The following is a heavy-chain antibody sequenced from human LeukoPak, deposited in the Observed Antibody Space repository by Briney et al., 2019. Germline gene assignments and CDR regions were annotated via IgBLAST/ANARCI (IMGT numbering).Heavy chain of an antibody. J-gene: IGHJ5*02. V-gene: IGHV1-8*01. Sequence: ASVKVSSKASGYTFTSYDISWGRHAPRQRLEWMGWMNPNSGNTGYAQKFQGRVTMTRNTSISTAYMELSSLRSEDTAVYYCARGEGLEWLLGPNWFARWGQGTLVTVSS. CDR2: MNPNSGNT. CDR1: GYTFTSYD. CDR3: ARGEGLEWLLGPNWFAR. D-gene: IGHD3-3*01.